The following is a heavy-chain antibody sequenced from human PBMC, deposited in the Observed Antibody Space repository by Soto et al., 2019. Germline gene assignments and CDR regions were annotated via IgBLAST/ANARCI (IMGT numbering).Heavy chain of an antibody. Sequence: SLIVSCASWGLAFIRYSRSWVLQSPGKGLEWVSAISSSGDNTYYADSVKCRFTISRDNSKNTLYLRMNSLRAEDTAVYYCATDPSRPVADFDIWGPGTM. D-gene: IGHD2-21*01. V-gene: IGHV3-23*01. CDR2: ISSSGDNT. J-gene: IGHJ3*02. CDR3: ATDPSRPVADFDI. CDR1: GLAFIRYS.